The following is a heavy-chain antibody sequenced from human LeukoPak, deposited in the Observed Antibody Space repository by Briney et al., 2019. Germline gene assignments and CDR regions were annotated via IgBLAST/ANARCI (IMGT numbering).Heavy chain of an antibody. CDR1: GGSFSGYY. CDR2: IYTSGST. V-gene: IGHV4-4*07. D-gene: IGHD3-10*01. J-gene: IGHJ4*02. CDR3: AREYGGFGEFYLDY. Sequence: SETLSLTCAVYGGSFSGYYWSWIRQPPGKGLEWIGRIYTSGSTNYNPSLKSRVTMSVDTSKNQFFLKLSSVTAADTAVYYCAREYGGFGEFYLDYWGQGTLVTVSS.